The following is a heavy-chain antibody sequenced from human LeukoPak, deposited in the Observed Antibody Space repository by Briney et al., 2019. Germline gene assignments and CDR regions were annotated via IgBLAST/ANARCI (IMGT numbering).Heavy chain of an antibody. J-gene: IGHJ4*02. V-gene: IGHV1-18*01. CDR1: GYTFTRYG. CDR3: ARDILLWFGESRSPFDY. D-gene: IGHD3-10*01. Sequence: GASVKGSCKASGYTFTRYGISWVRQAPGQGLEWMGWISAYNGNTNYAQKLQGRVTMTTDTSTSTAYMELRSLRSDDTAVYYCARDILLWFGESRSPFDYWGQGTLVTVSS. CDR2: ISAYNGNT.